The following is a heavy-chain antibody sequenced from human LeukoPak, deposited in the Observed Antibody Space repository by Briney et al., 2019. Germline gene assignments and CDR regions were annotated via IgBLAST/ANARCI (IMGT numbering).Heavy chain of an antibody. V-gene: IGHV4-59*01. J-gene: IGHJ4*02. D-gene: IGHD4-17*01. CDR1: GGSISCYF. CDR2: IYYSGST. Sequence: SETLSLTCTVSGGSISCYFWSWIRQPPGKGLEWIGYIYYSGSTNYNPSLKSRVTMSVDTSKNQFSLKLSSVTAADTAVYYCAREAVTKYYFDYWGQGTLVTVSS. CDR3: AREAVTKYYFDY.